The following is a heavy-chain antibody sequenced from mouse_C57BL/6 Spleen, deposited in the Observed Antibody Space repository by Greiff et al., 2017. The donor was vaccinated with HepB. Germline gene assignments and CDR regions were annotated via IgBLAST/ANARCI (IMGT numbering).Heavy chain of an antibody. J-gene: IGHJ3*01. D-gene: IGHD2-5*01. CDR2: IYPANGNT. V-gene: IGHV14-3*01. Sequence: VQLQQSVAELARPGASVKLSCTASGSNIKNTYMHWVKQMPEQCLERIGRIYPANGNTKYAPNFQGKAPLTADTSSNTTYLQLSSLASEDTAIYYCARSYSNYVFAYWGQGTLVTVSA. CDR3: ARSYSNYVFAY. CDR1: GSNIKNTY.